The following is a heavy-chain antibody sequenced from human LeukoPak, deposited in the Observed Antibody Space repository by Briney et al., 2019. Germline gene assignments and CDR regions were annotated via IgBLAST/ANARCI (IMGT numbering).Heavy chain of an antibody. D-gene: IGHD1-7*01. CDR1: GYTFTSYD. V-gene: IGHV1-8*01. CDR2: MNPNSGNT. Sequence: ASVKVSCKASGYTFTSYDINWVRQATGQGLEWMGWMNPNSGNTGYAQKFQGRVTMTEDTSTDTAYMELSSLRSEDTAVYYCATGELQYYFDYWGQGTLVTVSS. J-gene: IGHJ4*02. CDR3: ATGELQYYFDY.